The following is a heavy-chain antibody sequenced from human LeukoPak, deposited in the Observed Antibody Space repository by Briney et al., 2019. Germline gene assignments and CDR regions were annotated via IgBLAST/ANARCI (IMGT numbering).Heavy chain of an antibody. D-gene: IGHD6-19*01. J-gene: IGHJ4*02. CDR1: GFTFSTSA. CDR2: IQFDGANK. Sequence: GGSLRLSCAASGFTFSTSAMHWVRQAPGEGLEWVAFIQFDGANKYYADSVRGRFTVSRDNSKDTLYLQMNSLTVEETAVYYCSKGTGTTGWFIDYWGQGTLVTVSS. V-gene: IGHV3-30*02. CDR3: SKGTGTTGWFIDY.